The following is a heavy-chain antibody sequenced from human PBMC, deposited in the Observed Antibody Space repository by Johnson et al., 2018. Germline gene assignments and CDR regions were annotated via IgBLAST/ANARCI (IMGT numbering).Heavy chain of an antibody. Sequence: VQLVQSGAEVKKPGSSGKVSCKASGGTFSSYAISWVRQAPGQGLEWMGRIIPILGIANYAQKFQGRVTITADKSPSTAYMELSSLSSEDTAVYYCARDFGHSGSPFQHWGQGTLVTVSS. V-gene: IGHV1-69*09. CDR3: ARDFGHSGSPFQH. CDR1: GGTFSSYA. CDR2: IIPILGIA. J-gene: IGHJ1*01. D-gene: IGHD1-26*01.